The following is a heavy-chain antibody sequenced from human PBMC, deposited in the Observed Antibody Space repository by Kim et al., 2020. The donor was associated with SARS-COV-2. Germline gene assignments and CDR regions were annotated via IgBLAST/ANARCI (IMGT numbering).Heavy chain of an antibody. V-gene: IGHV4-31*03. CDR1: GGSISSGGYY. Sequence: SETLSLTFTVSGGSISSGGYYWSWIRQHPGKGLEWIGYIYYSGSTYYNPSLKSRVTISVDTSKNQFSLKLSSVTAADTAVYYCARDRQDGTKYYFDYWGQGTLVTVSS. J-gene: IGHJ4*02. CDR3: ARDRQDGTKYYFDY. CDR2: IYYSGST.